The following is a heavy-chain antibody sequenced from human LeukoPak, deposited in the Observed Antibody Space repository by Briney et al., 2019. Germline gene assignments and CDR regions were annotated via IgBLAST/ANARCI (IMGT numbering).Heavy chain of an antibody. CDR2: INHSGST. CDR1: GGSSSGYY. J-gene: IGHJ5*02. CDR3: ARAARGGGRMYNWFDP. Sequence: PSETLSLTCAVYGGSSSGYYWSWIRQPPGKGLEWIGEINHSGSTNYNPSLKSRVTISVDTSKNQFSLKLSSVTAADTAVYYCARAARGGGRMYNWFDPWGQGTLVTVSS. D-gene: IGHD1-26*01. V-gene: IGHV4-34*01.